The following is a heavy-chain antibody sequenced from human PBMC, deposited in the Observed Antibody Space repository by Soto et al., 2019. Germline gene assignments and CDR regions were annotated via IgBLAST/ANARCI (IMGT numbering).Heavy chain of an antibody. CDR2: MNPNSGNT. D-gene: IGHD3-10*01. CDR1: GYTFTSYD. CDR3: ARGDVVWYYYGSGSYYNWFDP. V-gene: IGHV1-8*01. J-gene: IGHJ5*02. Sequence: QVQLVQSGAEVKKPGASVKVSCKASGYTFTSYDINWVRQATGQGLEWMGWMNPNSGNTGYAQKFQGRVTMTRNTSISTAYMELSSLRSEDTAVYYCARGDVVWYYYGSGSYYNWFDPWGQGTLVTVSS.